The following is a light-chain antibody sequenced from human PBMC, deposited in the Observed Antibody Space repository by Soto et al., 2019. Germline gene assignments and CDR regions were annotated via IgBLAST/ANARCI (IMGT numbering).Light chain of an antibody. CDR3: QQYGSAPWT. CDR2: DAS. V-gene: IGKV3-20*01. CDR1: QNIRSY. Sequence: IMMTQSPATLSLSPGERATLSRRAGQNIRSYLAWYQQKSGQAPRLLIHDASNRAPGTPDRFSGSGSGTDFTLTISRLEPEDFAVYYCQQYGSAPWTFGQGTKVDIK. J-gene: IGKJ1*01.